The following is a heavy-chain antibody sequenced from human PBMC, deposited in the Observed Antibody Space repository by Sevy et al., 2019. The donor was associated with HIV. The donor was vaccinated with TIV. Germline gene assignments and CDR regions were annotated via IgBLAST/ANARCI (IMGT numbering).Heavy chain of an antibody. D-gene: IGHD2-8*02. V-gene: IGHV1-18*01. CDR3: ARDKSVQVVYGVIRNFYGMDA. Sequence: ASVKVSCKASGYRFTSYGISWVRQAPGQGLEWMGWIDTYNGKTNYAQKFQDRVTVTTDTSTSTAYMELRSLRSDGTAIYYCARDKSVQVVYGVIRNFYGMDAWGQGTTVTVSS. CDR2: IDTYNGKT. J-gene: IGHJ6*02. CDR1: GYRFTSYG.